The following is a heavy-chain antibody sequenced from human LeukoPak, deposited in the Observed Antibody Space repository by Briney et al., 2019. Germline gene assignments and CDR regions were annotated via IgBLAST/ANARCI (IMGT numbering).Heavy chain of an antibody. CDR2: INPNSGGT. D-gene: IGHD3-16*02. CDR3: ARMYYDYVWGSYRHYYFDY. Sequence: ASVKVSCKASGYTFTGYYMHWVRQAPGQGLEWMGWINPNSGGTNYAQKFQGRVTITRNTSISTAYMELSSLRSEDTAVYYCARMYYDYVWGSYRHYYFDYWGQGTLVTVSS. V-gene: IGHV1-2*02. CDR1: GYTFTGYY. J-gene: IGHJ4*02.